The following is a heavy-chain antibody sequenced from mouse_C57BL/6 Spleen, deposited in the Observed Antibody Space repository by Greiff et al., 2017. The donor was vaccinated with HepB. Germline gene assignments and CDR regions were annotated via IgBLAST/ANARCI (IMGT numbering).Heavy chain of an antibody. CDR3: ARDPLYDYTLYAMDY. J-gene: IGHJ4*01. V-gene: IGHV5-4*01. D-gene: IGHD2-4*01. CDR2: ISDGGSYT. CDR1: GFTFSSYA. Sequence: EVHLVESGGGLVKPGGSLKLSCAASGFTFSSYAMSWVRQTPEKRLEWVATISDGGSYTYYPDNVKGRFTISRDNAKNNLYLQMSHLKSEDTAMYYCARDPLYDYTLYAMDYWGQGTSVTVSS.